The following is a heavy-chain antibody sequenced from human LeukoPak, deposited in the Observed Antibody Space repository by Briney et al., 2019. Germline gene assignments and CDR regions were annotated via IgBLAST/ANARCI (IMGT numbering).Heavy chain of an antibody. CDR1: GGSISSYY. Sequence: PSETLSLTCIVSGGSISSYYWSWVRQPPGKGLEWIGYIYYSDSTNYNPSLKSRVNMSIDTSKNEFSLKLSSVTAADTAVYYCAREYHDRKKGHVRTFNIWGQGTLVTVSS. V-gene: IGHV4-59*12. CDR2: IYYSDST. J-gene: IGHJ3*02. D-gene: IGHD3-10*01. CDR3: AREYHDRKKGHVRTFNI.